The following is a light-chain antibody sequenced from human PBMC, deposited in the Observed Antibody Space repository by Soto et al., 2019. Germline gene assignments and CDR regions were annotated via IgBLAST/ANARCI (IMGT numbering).Light chain of an antibody. V-gene: IGLV2-14*01. J-gene: IGLJ1*01. CDR1: SSDIGTYNY. CDR2: EVS. Sequence: QSALTQPASVSGSPGQSITISCTGISSDIGTYNYVSWYQKYPGKAPKLMIYEVSNRPSGVSNRFSGSKSGNTASLTISGLQAEDEADYYCSSYSSSSNLDVFGTGTKVTVL. CDR3: SSYSSSSNLDV.